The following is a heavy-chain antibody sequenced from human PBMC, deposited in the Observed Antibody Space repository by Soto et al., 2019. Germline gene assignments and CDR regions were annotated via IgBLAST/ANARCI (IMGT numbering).Heavy chain of an antibody. D-gene: IGHD6-13*01. CDR1: GYTFTGYY. CDR3: AREMAAGGPYYYYYYMDV. V-gene: IGHV1-2*04. Sequence: ASVKVSCKDSGYTFTGYYMQWVRQDPGQGLEWMGWINPNSGGTNYAQKFQGWVTMTRDTSISTAYMELSRLRSDDTAVYYCAREMAAGGPYYYYYYMDVWGKGTTVTVSS. J-gene: IGHJ6*03. CDR2: INPNSGGT.